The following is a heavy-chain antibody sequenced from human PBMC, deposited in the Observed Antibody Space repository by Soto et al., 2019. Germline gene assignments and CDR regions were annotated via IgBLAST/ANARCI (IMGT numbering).Heavy chain of an antibody. CDR1: GFSFREFA. CDR3: ATGPGVDFGDYCDY. CDR2: ISGSGSNT. J-gene: IGHJ4*02. D-gene: IGHD4-17*01. V-gene: IGHV3-23*01. Sequence: EVQLLESGGSLVQPGGSLRLSCAASGFSFREFAMSWVRQAPGKGLEWVSGISGSGSNTYYADSVKGRFTISRDNSKNTLYLQMHTLGPADTAVYYWATGPGVDFGDYCDYWGQGTLVTVSS.